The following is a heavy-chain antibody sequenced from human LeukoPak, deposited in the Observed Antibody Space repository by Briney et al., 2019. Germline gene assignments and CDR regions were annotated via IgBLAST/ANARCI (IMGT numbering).Heavy chain of an antibody. J-gene: IGHJ5*02. V-gene: IGHV1-2*04. CDR2: INPNSGGT. D-gene: IGHD3-9*01. CDR1: GYTFTGYY. Sequence: ASVKVSCKASGYTFTGYYMHWVRQAPGQGLEWMGWINPNSGGTNYAQKFQGWVTMTRDTSISTAYMELSRLRSEDTAVYYCARDTPYFDWLGFDPWGQGTLVTVSS. CDR3: ARDTPYFDWLGFDP.